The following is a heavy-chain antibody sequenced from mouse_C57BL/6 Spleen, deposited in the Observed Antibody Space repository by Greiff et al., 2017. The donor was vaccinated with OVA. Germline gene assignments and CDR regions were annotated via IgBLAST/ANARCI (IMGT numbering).Heavy chain of an antibody. V-gene: IGHV5-16*01. J-gene: IGHJ2*01. D-gene: IGHD2-5*01. CDR1: GFTFSDYY. CDR3: ARERGPYSNFYFDY. CDR2: INYDGSST. Sequence: EVMLVESAGGLVQPGSSMKLSCTASGFTFSDYYMAWVRQVPEKGLEWVANINYDGSSTYYLDSLKSRFIISRDNAKNILYLQMSSLKSEDTATYYCARERGPYSNFYFDYWGQGTTLTVSS.